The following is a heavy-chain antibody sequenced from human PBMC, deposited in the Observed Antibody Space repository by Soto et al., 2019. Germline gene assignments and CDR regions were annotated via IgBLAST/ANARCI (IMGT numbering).Heavy chain of an antibody. Sequence: SETLSLTCSGSGGSVSDKTYDWSWIRQPPGKRLEWIGYVYYSGTTNYNPSLKSRVTISVDLSKNRFSLRLSSVTTADTALYYCARTTAVPNTLRSRYFFDYWGQGTLVTVSS. CDR2: VYYSGTT. J-gene: IGHJ4*02. CDR3: ARTTAVPNTLRSRYFFDY. CDR1: GGSVSDKTYD. D-gene: IGHD4-17*01. V-gene: IGHV4-61*01.